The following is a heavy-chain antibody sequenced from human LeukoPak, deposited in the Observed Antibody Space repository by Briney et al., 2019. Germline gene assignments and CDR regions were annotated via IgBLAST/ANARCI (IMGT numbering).Heavy chain of an antibody. V-gene: IGHV3-74*01. D-gene: IGHD5-12*01. CDR1: GFTFSSYW. CDR2: INSDGSST. J-gene: IGHJ4*02. Sequence: PGGSLRLSCAASGFTFSSYWMHWVRQAPGKGLVWVSRINSDGSSTSYADSVKGRFTISRDNAKNTLYLQMNSLRADDTALYYCANNEVWWLPDSWGQGTLVTVSS. CDR3: ANNEVWWLPDS.